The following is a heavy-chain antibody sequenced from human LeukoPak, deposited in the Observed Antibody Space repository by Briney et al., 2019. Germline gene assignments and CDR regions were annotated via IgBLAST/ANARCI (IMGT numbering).Heavy chain of an antibody. CDR3: ATYGDLDAFDI. D-gene: IGHD4-17*01. CDR1: GYTFTSYA. CDR2: INAGNGNT. V-gene: IGHV1-3*01. Sequence: ASVTVSCTASGYTFTSYAMHWVRQAPGQRLEWMGWINAGNGNTKYSQKFQGRVTITRDTSASTAYMELSSLRSEDTAVYYCATYGDLDAFDIWGQGTMVTVSS. J-gene: IGHJ3*02.